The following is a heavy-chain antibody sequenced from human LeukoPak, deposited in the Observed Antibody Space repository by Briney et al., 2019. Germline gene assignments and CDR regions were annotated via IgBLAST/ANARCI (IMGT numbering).Heavy chain of an antibody. V-gene: IGHV4-39*07. CDR2: ISYSGNT. J-gene: IGHJ3*02. D-gene: IGHD3-22*01. CDR1: GDSISSMFYY. CDR3: AKNYDDNSGIMVDDVFDI. Sequence: SETLSLTCTASGDSISSMFYYWAWIRQAPGGGLEWIGTISYSGNTYYNPSLKSRITISVDTSKSHVSLRLNSVTAADTAVYYCAKNYDDNSGIMVDDVFDIWGQGTMVTVSS.